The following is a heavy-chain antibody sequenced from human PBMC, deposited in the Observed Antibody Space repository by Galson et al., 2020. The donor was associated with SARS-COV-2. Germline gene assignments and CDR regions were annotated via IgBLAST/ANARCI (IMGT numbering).Heavy chain of an antibody. V-gene: IGHV1-18*01. J-gene: IGHJ4*02. Sequence: ASVKVSCKASGYTFTSYGISWVRQAPGQGLEWMGWISAYNGNTNYAQKLQGRVTMTTDTSTSTAYMELRSLRSDDTAVYYCARVDRLEQSKSLFDYWGQGTLVTVSS. CDR2: ISAYNGNT. CDR1: GYTFTSYG. D-gene: IGHD1-1*01. CDR3: ARVDRLEQSKSLFDY.